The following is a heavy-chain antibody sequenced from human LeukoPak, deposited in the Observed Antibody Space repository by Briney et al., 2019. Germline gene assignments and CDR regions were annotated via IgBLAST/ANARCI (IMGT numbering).Heavy chain of an antibody. CDR1: GYTFTSYD. CDR3: ASHTYYYSSGSFAY. J-gene: IGHJ4*02. CDR2: MNPSSGNT. D-gene: IGHD3-10*01. V-gene: IGHV1-8*01. Sequence: ASVKVSCKASGYTFTSYDINWVRQATGQGPEWMGWMNPSSGNTGYAQRFQGRVTMTRDTSINTAYLELSSLRSEDTAVYYCASHTYYYSSGSFAYWGQGTLDTVSS.